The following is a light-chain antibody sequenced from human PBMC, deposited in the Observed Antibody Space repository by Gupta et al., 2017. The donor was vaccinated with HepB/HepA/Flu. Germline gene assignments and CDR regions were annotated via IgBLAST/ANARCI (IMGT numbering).Light chain of an antibody. CDR1: QSLVYSDGRIH. V-gene: IGKV2-30*01. Sequence: DVVPTQSPLSLPVTLGQPASISCCSRQSLVYSDGRIHLNWFQQRPGQSPRRLIYEVSKRDSGVPDRFSGSGSGTDFTLKISRVEAEDAGVYYCMQAIWPPYTFGQGTKLEIK. J-gene: IGKJ2*01. CDR2: EVS. CDR3: MQAIWPPYT.